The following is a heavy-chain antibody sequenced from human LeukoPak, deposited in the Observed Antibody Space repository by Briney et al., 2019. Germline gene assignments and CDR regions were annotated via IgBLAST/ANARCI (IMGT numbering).Heavy chain of an antibody. CDR1: GYSFTSYW. D-gene: IGHD3-22*01. J-gene: IGHJ4*02. CDR3: ARSISYYYDSSGSPGYFDY. V-gene: IGHV5-51*01. CDR2: IYPGDSDT. Sequence: GESLKISCKGSGYSFTSYWIGWVRQMPGKGLEWMGIIYPGDSDTRYSPSFQGQVTISADKSISTAYLQWSSLKGSDTAMYYCARSISYYYDSSGSPGYFDYWGRGTLVTVSS.